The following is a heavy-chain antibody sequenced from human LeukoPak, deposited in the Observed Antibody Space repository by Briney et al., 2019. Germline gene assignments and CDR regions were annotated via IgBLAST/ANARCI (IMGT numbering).Heavy chain of an antibody. CDR1: GGSISSNNW. J-gene: IGHJ4*02. CDR2: IYHIGNT. Sequence: SGTLSLTCAVPGGSISSNNWWSWVRQPPGKGLEWIGEIYHIGNTNYNPPLKSRVTISVDKSNNQFSLKLNSVTAADTAVYYCASHGAFYLAYWGQGTLVTVSS. D-gene: IGHD2/OR15-2a*01. CDR3: ASHGAFYLAY. V-gene: IGHV4-4*02.